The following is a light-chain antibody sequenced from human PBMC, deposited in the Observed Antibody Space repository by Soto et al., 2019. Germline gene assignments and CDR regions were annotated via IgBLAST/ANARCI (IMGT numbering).Light chain of an antibody. CDR2: GAS. Sequence: EIVLTQSPGTLSLSPGERATLSCRASQSVSSSYLAWYQQKPGQAPGLLIYGASTRATGIPARFSGSGSGTDFTLTISSLEPEDFAVYYCQQRSNFITFGQGTRLQIK. J-gene: IGKJ5*01. V-gene: IGKV3D-20*02. CDR1: QSVSSSY. CDR3: QQRSNFIT.